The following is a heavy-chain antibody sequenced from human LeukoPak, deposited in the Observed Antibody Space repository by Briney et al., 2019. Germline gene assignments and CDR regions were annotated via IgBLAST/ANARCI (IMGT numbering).Heavy chain of an antibody. D-gene: IGHD2-21*02. J-gene: IGHJ6*04. CDR1: GYRFTSYW. CDR2: IYPGDSDT. V-gene: IGHV5-51*01. CDR3: ARFFGYCGGDCYGDV. Sequence: GESLKISCKGSGYRFTSYWIGWVRQMPGKGLECMGIIYPGDSDTRYSPSFQGQVTISADKSISTAYLQWSSLKASDTAMYYCARFFGYCGGDCYGDVWGKGTTVTVSS.